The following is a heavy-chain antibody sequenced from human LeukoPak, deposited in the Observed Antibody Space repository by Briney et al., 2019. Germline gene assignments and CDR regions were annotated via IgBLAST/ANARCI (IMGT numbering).Heavy chain of an antibody. D-gene: IGHD3-10*01. V-gene: IGHV3-7*01. J-gene: IGHJ4*02. CDR3: ARDMVRGVIKPWYFDY. CDR1: GFTFSTYW. Sequence: GGSLRLSCAASGFTFSTYWMSWVRQAPGKGLEWVANIKQDGSEKYYVDSVKSRFTISRDNAKNSLYLQMNSLRAEDTAVYCCARDMVRGVIKPWYFDYWGQGTLVTVSS. CDR2: IKQDGSEK.